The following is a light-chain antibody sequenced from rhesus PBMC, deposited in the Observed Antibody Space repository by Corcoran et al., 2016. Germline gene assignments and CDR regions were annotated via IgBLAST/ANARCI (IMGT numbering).Light chain of an antibody. CDR3: QHGYGTPIFT. CDR1: ENLNNY. V-gene: IGKV1-74*01. CDR2: RAS. J-gene: IGKJ3*01. Sequence: DIQMTQSPSSLSASVGDRVTITCRASENLNNYLNWYQQTPGRAPKLLIYRASTLKTGVPSRFSGSGSGTDYTFAISSLQPEDVGTYYCQHGYGTPIFTFGPGTKVDIK.